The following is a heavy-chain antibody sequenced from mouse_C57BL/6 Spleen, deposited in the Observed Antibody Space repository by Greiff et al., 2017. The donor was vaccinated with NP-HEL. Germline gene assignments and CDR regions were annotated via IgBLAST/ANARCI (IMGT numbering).Heavy chain of an antibody. CDR3: ARHEDDGYYAWFAY. CDR1: GFSLTSYG. V-gene: IGHV2-6-1*01. D-gene: IGHD2-3*01. Sequence: VQGVESGPGLVAPSQSLSITCTVSGFSLTSYGVHWVRQPPGKGLEWLVVIWSDGSTTYNSALKSRLSISKDNSKSQVFLKMNSLQTDDTAMYYCARHEDDGYYAWFAYWGQGTLVTVSA. CDR2: IWSDGST. J-gene: IGHJ3*01.